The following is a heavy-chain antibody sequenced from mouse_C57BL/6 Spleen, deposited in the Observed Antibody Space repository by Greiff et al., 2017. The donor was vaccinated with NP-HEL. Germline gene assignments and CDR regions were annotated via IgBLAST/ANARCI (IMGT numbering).Heavy chain of an antibody. CDR1: GYTFTSYT. Sequence: VQLQQSGAELARPGASVKMSCKASGYTFTSYTMHWVKQRPGQGLEWIGYINPSSGYAKYNQKFKDKATLTADKSSSTAYMQLSSLTSEDSAVYYCARSEIYYGLRGYWGKGTTLTVSS. D-gene: IGHD2-1*01. J-gene: IGHJ2*01. CDR2: INPSSGYA. CDR3: ARSEIYYGLRGY. V-gene: IGHV1-4*01.